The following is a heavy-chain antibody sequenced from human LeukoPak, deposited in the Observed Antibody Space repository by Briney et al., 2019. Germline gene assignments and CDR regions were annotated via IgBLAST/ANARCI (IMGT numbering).Heavy chain of an antibody. J-gene: IGHJ5*02. CDR3: ARDIAARSPYNWFDP. V-gene: IGHV4-31*03. CDR2: IYYSGST. D-gene: IGHD6-6*01. Sequence: SETLSLTRTVSGGSISGGGYYWSWIRQHPGKGLEWIGYIYYSGSTYYNPSLKSRVTISVDTSKNQFSLKLSSVTAADTAVYYCARDIAARSPYNWFDPWGQGTLVTVSS. CDR1: GGSISGGGYY.